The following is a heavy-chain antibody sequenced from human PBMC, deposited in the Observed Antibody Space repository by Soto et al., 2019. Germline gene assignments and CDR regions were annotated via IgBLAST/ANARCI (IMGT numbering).Heavy chain of an antibody. CDR3: ARVNRITIFGVGPNWFDP. CDR1: GGSFSGYY. J-gene: IGHJ5*02. D-gene: IGHD3-3*01. V-gene: IGHV4-34*01. Sequence: PSETLSLTCAVYGGSFSGYYWSWIRQPPGKGLEWIGEINHSGSTNYNPSLKSRVTISVDTSKNQFSLKLSSVTAADTAVYYCARVNRITIFGVGPNWFDPWDQGTLVTVSS. CDR2: INHSGST.